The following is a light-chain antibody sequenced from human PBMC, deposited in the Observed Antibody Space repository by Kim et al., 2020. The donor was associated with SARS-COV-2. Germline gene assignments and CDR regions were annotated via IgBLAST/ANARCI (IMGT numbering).Light chain of an antibody. V-gene: IGKV3-11*01. CDR3: QQRSNWPRT. CDR1: QSISTS. Sequence: EIVLTQSPATLSLSPGERATLSCRASQSISTSLGWYQQKPGQAPRLLIYAASNRATDIPDRISGSGSGTDFTLTISSLEPEDFAVYYCQQRSNWPRTFGGGTKVDIK. J-gene: IGKJ4*01. CDR2: AAS.